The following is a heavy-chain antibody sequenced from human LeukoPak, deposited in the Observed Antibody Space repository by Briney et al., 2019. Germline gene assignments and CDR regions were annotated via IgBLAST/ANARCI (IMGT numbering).Heavy chain of an antibody. CDR2: ISSSSSYI. CDR3: ARATYYCSGGSCYVAYFDY. CDR1: GFTFSSYS. V-gene: IGHV3-21*01. Sequence: GGSLRLSCAASGFTFSSYSMNWVRQALGKGLEWVSSISSSSSYIYYADSVKGRFTISRDNAKNSLYLQMNSLRAEDTAVYYCARATYYCSGGSCYVAYFDYWGQGTLVTVSS. D-gene: IGHD2-15*01. J-gene: IGHJ4*02.